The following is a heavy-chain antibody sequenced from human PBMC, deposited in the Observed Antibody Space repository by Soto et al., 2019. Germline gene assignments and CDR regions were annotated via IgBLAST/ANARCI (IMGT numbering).Heavy chain of an antibody. CDR2: IWYDGSNK. CDR3: ARALGGAAAVP. J-gene: IGHJ5*02. CDR1: GFTFSSYC. Sequence: GGSLRLSCAASGFTFSSYCMHWVRQAPGKGLEWVAVIWYDGSNKYYADSVKGRFTISRDNSKNTLYLQMNSLRAEDTAVYYCARALGGAAAVPWGQGTLVTVSS. D-gene: IGHD6-13*01. V-gene: IGHV3-33*01.